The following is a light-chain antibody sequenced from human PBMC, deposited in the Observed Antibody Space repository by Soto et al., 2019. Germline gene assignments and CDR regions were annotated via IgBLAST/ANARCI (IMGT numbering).Light chain of an antibody. J-gene: IGKJ3*01. CDR2: GAS. CDR3: HHYGNSLFS. V-gene: IGKV3-20*01. CDR1: QSVSSSY. Sequence: EIVLTQSPGTLSLSPGERATLSCRASQSVSSSYLAWYQQKPGQAPRLLIYGASSRATAFPDRFSGSGSGTGFTLTISRLEPEEFAVDYCHHYGNSLFSFGPETKVDIK.